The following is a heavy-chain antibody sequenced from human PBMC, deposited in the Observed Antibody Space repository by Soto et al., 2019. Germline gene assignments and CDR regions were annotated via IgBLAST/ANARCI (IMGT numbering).Heavy chain of an antibody. CDR1: GGSISNYY. CDR3: ARTASSSNFYYYGMDV. J-gene: IGHJ6*02. V-gene: IGHV4-59*01. Sequence: LSLTCTVSGGSISNYYWSWIRQPPGKGLEWIGYLYCSGSTKYNPSLNSRVTISVDTSKNQFSLKLSSVTAADTAVYFCARTASSSNFYYYGMDVWGQGTTVTAP. D-gene: IGHD6-6*01. CDR2: LYCSGST.